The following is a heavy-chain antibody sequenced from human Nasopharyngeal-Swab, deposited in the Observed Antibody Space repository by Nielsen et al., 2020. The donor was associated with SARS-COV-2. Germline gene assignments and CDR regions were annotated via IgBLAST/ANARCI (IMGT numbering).Heavy chain of an antibody. Sequence: SETLSLTCTVSGGSISSGGYYWSWIRQHPGKGLEWIGYIYYSGSTYYNPSLKSRVTISVDTSKNQFSLRLGSVTAADTAVYYCARELGAGGDAFDIWGQGTVVTVSS. J-gene: IGHJ3*02. D-gene: IGHD7-27*01. CDR3: ARELGAGGDAFDI. CDR2: IYYSGST. V-gene: IGHV4-31*03. CDR1: GGSISSGGYY.